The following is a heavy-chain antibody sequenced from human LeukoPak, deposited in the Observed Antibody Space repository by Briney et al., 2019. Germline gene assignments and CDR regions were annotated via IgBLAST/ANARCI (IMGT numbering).Heavy chain of an antibody. CDR1: GYTFTSYG. CDR2: MNPNSGNT. V-gene: IGHV1-8*03. J-gene: IGHJ6*03. D-gene: IGHD3-10*01. Sequence: ASVKVSCKASGYTFTSYGISWVRQATGQGLEWMGWMNPNSGNTGYAQKFQGRVTITRNTSISTAYMELSSLRSEDTAVYYCARGVFMVRGVMGYYYYYYMDVWGKGTTVTVSS. CDR3: ARGVFMVRGVMGYYYYYYMDV.